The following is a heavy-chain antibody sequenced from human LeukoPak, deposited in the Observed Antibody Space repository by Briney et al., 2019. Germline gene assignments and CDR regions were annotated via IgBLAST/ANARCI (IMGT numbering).Heavy chain of an antibody. D-gene: IGHD3/OR15-3a*01. J-gene: IGHJ5*02. CDR3: ARARGLAWFDP. CDR1: DVSIRSSY. V-gene: IGHV4-59*01. Sequence: PSETLSLTCSVSDVSIRSSYWSWIRQPQGKGLEWIGYIDYSGSTHYNPSLKSRLTILVDKAKNQFSLKVTSVTTADTAVYYCARARGLAWFDPWGQGTLVTVSS. CDR2: IDYSGST.